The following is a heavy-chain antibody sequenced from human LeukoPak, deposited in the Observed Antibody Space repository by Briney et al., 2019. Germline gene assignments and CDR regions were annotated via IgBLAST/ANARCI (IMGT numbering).Heavy chain of an antibody. V-gene: IGHV3-48*03. Sequence: PGGSLRLSCAASGFTFSTYDMNWVRQAPGKGLEWISYISSSGITIFYADSVKGRFTISRDNAKNSLYLQMNSLRAEDTAVYYCARGGSSWYIPMDVWGKGTTVTVSS. CDR1: GFTFSTYD. CDR3: ARGGSSWYIPMDV. D-gene: IGHD6-13*01. J-gene: IGHJ6*03. CDR2: ISSSGITI.